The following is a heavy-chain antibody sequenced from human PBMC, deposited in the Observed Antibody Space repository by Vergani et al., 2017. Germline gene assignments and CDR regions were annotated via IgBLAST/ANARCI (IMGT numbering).Heavy chain of an antibody. J-gene: IGHJ4*02. V-gene: IGHV4-38-2*01. CDR3: VRDAINYDVLTGYYIGLDS. CDR2: VSHSGST. CDR1: NSPTNSNYY. Sequence: QVQLQESGPGLVQPAETLSLTCVVSNSPTNSNYYWGWIRQSPGKRLEWIGSVSHSGSTFSNPSLKSRVTISVDKSKKLISLILNSVTAADTAVYYCVRDAINYDVLTGYYIGLDSWGQGTLVTVSS. D-gene: IGHD3-9*01.